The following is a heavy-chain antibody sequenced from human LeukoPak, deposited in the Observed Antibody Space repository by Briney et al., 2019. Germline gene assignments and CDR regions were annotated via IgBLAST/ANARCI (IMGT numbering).Heavy chain of an antibody. CDR3: ARERVKDYDILTGSYHYYYYMDV. CDR1: GFTFNTYW. CDR2: ITSSSSTI. V-gene: IGHV3-48*01. J-gene: IGHJ6*03. Sequence: GGSLRLSCAASGFTFNTYWMSWVRQAPGKGLEWVSYITSSSSTIHYADSVKGRFTISRDNAKNSLYLQMNSLRAEDTAVYYCARERVKDYDILTGSYHYYYYMDVWGKGTTVTVSS. D-gene: IGHD3-9*01.